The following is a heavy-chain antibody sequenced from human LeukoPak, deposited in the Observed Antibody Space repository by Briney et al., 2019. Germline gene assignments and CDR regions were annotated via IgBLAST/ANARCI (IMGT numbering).Heavy chain of an antibody. CDR1: GGXSSSFY. D-gene: IGHD6-13*01. V-gene: IGHV4-59*01. CDR2: IDYSGRT. CDR3: ARDRSSSWYPADEGFDY. J-gene: IGHJ4*02. Sequence: SETLSLTCTVYGGXSSSFYCGWIRQPPGKGLEWIGNIDYSGRTKYNPSLMSRATLLKDAPKNQFSLKLSSVTAADTAVYYCARDRSSSWYPADEGFDYWGQGTLVTVSS.